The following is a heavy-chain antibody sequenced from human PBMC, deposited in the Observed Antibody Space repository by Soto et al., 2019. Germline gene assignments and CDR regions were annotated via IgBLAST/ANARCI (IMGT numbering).Heavy chain of an antibody. CDR3: ARRQLVDWFLINIDLYSMDV. D-gene: IGHD3-22*01. CDR2: IDSSGNSI. J-gene: IGHJ6*04. CDR1: GFTFSSHS. Sequence: EVQLVESGGGLVQPGGSLRLSCSSSGFTFSSHSMNWVRQAPGKGLEWVARIDSSGNSIYYADSVKGRFAVSRDNANSSLFLQMNSLRDEDTAVYYYARRQLVDWFLINIDLYSMDVWGKGTTVGVSS. V-gene: IGHV3-48*02.